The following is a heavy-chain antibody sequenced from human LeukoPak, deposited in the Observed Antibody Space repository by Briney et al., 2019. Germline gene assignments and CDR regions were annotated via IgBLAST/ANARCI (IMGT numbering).Heavy chain of an antibody. CDR3: AKDDAWLRFGE. CDR2: ISPRGGGT. Sequence: GGSLRLSCAASGFTFSSYAMNWVRQAPGKGLEWLSGISPRGGGTYYADSVKGRFTISRDNSKNTLYLEVISLTAEDTAVYYCAKDDAWLRFGEWSQGTLVTVSS. D-gene: IGHD3-10*01. V-gene: IGHV3-23*01. J-gene: IGHJ4*02. CDR1: GFTFSSYA.